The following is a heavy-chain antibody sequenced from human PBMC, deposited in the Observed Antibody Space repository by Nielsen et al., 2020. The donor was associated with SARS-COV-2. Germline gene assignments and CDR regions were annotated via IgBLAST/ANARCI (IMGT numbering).Heavy chain of an antibody. D-gene: IGHD5-12*01. J-gene: IGHJ6*02. Sequence: ASVKVSCKASGYTFTSYYMHWVRQAPGQGLEWMGIINPSGGSTSYAQKFQGRVTMTRDTSTSTVYMELSSLRSEDTAVYYCARDEYDSGYDTQYYYYYYGMDVWGQGTTVTVSS. CDR1: GYTFTSYY. CDR2: INPSGGST. V-gene: IGHV1-46*01. CDR3: ARDEYDSGYDTQYYYYYYGMDV.